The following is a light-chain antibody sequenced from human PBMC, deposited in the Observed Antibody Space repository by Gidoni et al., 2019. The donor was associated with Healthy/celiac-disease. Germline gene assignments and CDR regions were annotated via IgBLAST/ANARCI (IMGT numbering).Light chain of an antibody. CDR3: QQYYSTPLT. Sequence: DIVMTQSPDSLTVSLGERATINCKSSQRVLYSSNNKNYLAWYQQKPGQPPKLLIYWASTRESGVPDCFSGSWSGTAFTLTISSLQAEDVAVSYCQQYYSTPLTFGGGTKVEIK. CDR2: WAS. CDR1: QRVLYSSNNKNY. J-gene: IGKJ4*01. V-gene: IGKV4-1*01.